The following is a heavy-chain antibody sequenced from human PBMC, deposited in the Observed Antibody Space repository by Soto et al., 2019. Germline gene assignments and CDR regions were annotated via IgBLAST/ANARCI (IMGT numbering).Heavy chain of an antibody. CDR3: ARTLGPQVTGYVDSDYRWTIDQ. V-gene: IGHV4-39*01. J-gene: IGHJ4*02. CDR2: FFIGGNT. CDR1: GGSISSTTYY. Sequence: SETLSLTCTVSGGSISSTTYYWGWMRQPPGKGLEWIASFFIGGNTYYNPSLKSRVTISVDTSKNHFSLNLGSVTAADTAVYFCARTLGPQVTGYVDSDYRWTIDQWGQGTLVTVSS. D-gene: IGHD4-4*01.